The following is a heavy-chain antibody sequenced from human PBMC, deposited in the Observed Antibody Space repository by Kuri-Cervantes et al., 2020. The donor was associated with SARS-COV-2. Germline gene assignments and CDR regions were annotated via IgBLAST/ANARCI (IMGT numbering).Heavy chain of an antibody. CDR2: ISSSSSYI. J-gene: IGHJ3*02. CDR3: ARGRTFYYDRDAFDI. D-gene: IGHD3-22*01. CDR1: GFTFSSYA. V-gene: IGHV3-21*01. Sequence: GGSLRLSCAASGFTFSSYAMNWVRQAPGKGLEWVSSISSSSSYIFYADSVRGRFTISRDNAKNSLYLQMNSLRAEDTAVYYCARGRTFYYDRDAFDIWGQGTMVTVSS.